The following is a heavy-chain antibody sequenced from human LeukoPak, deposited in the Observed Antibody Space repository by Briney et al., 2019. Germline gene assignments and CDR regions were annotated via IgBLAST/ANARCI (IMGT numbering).Heavy chain of an antibody. CDR3: ARGNRGYETFDY. J-gene: IGHJ4*02. Sequence: SETLSLTCTVSGGSITPYYWSWIRQPAGKGLEWIGRVYASGNTKYNPSLKSRVTMSVGTSKSQVSLNMTSATAADTAVYFCARGNRGYETFDYWGQGALVTVSS. CDR1: GGSITPYY. V-gene: IGHV4-4*07. CDR2: VYASGNT. D-gene: IGHD5-12*01.